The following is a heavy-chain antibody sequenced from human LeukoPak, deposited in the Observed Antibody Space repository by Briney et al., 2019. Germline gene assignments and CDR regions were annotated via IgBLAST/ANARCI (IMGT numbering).Heavy chain of an antibody. D-gene: IGHD2-21*01. Sequence: SETLSLTCAVSGYSISSGYYWGWIRQPPGKGLEWIGSIYHSGSTYYNPSLKSRVSISVDTSKNQFSLKLSSVTAADTAVYYCARCPSPVEVAWDYYYYGMDVWGKGTTVTVSS. CDR2: IYHSGST. J-gene: IGHJ6*04. V-gene: IGHV4-38-2*01. CDR1: GYSISSGYY. CDR3: ARCPSPVEVAWDYYYYGMDV.